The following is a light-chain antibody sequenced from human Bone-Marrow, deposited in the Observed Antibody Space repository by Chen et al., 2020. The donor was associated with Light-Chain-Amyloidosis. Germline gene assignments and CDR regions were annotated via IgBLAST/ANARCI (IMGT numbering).Light chain of an antibody. CDR2: DDS. J-gene: IGLJ3*02. CDR1: NIGSTS. Sequence: SYVLTQPSSVSVAPGQTATIACGGNNIGSTSVHWYQQTPGQAPLLVVYDDSDRPSGIPERLSGTKSGNAATPTISRVEAGDEADYYCQVWDRSSDRPVFGGGTKLTVL. V-gene: IGLV3-21*02. CDR3: QVWDRSSDRPV.